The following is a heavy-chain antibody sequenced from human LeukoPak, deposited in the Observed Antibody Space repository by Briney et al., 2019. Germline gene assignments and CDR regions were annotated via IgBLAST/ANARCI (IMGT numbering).Heavy chain of an antibody. Sequence: SETLSLTCAVYGGSFSGYYWSWIRQPPGKGLEWIGEINHSGSTNYNPSLKSRVTISVDTSKNQFSLKLSSVTAADTAVYYCARLDDYDFWSGYSTPDYWGQGTLVTVSS. CDR1: GGSFSGYY. CDR2: INHSGST. J-gene: IGHJ4*02. CDR3: ARLDDYDFWSGYSTPDY. D-gene: IGHD3-3*01. V-gene: IGHV4-34*01.